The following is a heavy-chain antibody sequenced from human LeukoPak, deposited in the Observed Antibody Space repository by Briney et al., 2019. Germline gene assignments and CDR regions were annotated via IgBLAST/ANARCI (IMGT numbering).Heavy chain of an antibody. CDR2: ISYDGSNK. D-gene: IGHD3-9*01. V-gene: IGHV3-30*18. CDR1: GFTFSSYG. Sequence: PGGSLRLSCAASGFTFSSYGMHWVRQAPGKGLERVAVISYDGSNKYYADSVKGRFTISRDNSKNTLYLQMNSLRAEDTAVYYCAKAGLRYFGMNYYGMDVWGQGTTVTVSS. CDR3: AKAGLRYFGMNYYGMDV. J-gene: IGHJ6*02.